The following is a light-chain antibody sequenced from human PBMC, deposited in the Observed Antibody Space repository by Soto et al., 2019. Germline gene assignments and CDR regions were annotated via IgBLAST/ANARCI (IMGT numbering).Light chain of an antibody. J-gene: IGLJ1*01. CDR1: TGEVSSGNF. CDR3: LLYYGGAGL. Sequence: QAVVTQEPSVTVSPGGTVTLTCASSTGEVSSGNFPNCFQQKPGQAPRALTYSTDSKYSWTPARFSGSLVGGEAALKLSGVQPEDEADYCCLLYYGGAGLFGTGTKVTVL. CDR2: STD. V-gene: IGLV7-43*01.